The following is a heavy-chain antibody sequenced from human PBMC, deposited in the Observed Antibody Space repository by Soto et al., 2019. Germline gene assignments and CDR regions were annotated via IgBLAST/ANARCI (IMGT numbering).Heavy chain of an antibody. V-gene: IGHV3-74*01. CDR1: GFTFSNDW. CDR2: INMDGSRT. Sequence: GGSLRLSCAASGFTFSNDWMHWVRQGAGKGLVWVSRINMDGSRTNYADSVKGRFTISRDNSKNTLYLQMNSLRAEDTAVYYSGRAQQLSPDYWGQGTLVTVSS. CDR3: GRAQQLSPDY. D-gene: IGHD6-13*01. J-gene: IGHJ4*02.